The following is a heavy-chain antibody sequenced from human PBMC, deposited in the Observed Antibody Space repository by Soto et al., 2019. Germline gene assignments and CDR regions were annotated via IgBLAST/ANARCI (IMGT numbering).Heavy chain of an antibody. D-gene: IGHD6-19*01. Sequence: QVQLVESGGGVVQPGVSLTLSCAASGFAFSGYGLHWVRQAPGKGLEWVAVVSKDGSTQIYADTVKGRFTISRDNSRSTMNLQMNSLRGDDTAVYYCAKEEEGGWYGHFDHWGQGTLVTVSS. J-gene: IGHJ4*02. CDR1: GFAFSGYG. V-gene: IGHV3-30*18. CDR2: VSKDGSTQ. CDR3: AKEEEGGWYGHFDH.